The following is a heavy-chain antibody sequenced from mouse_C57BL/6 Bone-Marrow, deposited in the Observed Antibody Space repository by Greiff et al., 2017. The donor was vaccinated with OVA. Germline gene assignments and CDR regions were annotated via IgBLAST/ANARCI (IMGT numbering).Heavy chain of an antibody. V-gene: IGHV1-64*01. Sequence: VQLQQPGAELVKPGASVKLSCKASGYTFTSYWMHWVKQRPGQGLEWIGMIHPNSGSTNYNEKFKSKATLTVDKSSRTAYMQLSSLTSEDSAVYDCARWLLPGDWYFDVWGTGTTVTVSS. CDR3: ARWLLPGDWYFDV. CDR1: GYTFTSYW. D-gene: IGHD2-3*01. CDR2: IHPNSGST. J-gene: IGHJ1*03.